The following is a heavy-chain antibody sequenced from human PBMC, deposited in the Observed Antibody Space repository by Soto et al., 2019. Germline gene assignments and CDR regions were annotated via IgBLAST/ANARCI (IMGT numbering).Heavy chain of an antibody. CDR1: GFTFSSYA. V-gene: IGHV3-30-3*01. D-gene: IGHD3-9*01. Sequence: QVQLVESGGGVVQPGRSLRLSCAASGFTFSSYAMHWVRQAPGKGLAWVAVISYDGSNKYYADSVKGRFTISRDNSKNTLYLQMNSLRAEDTAVYSCARDLYDILTGYNPPYYYYGMDVWGQGTTVTVSS. CDR2: ISYDGSNK. J-gene: IGHJ6*02. CDR3: ARDLYDILTGYNPPYYYYGMDV.